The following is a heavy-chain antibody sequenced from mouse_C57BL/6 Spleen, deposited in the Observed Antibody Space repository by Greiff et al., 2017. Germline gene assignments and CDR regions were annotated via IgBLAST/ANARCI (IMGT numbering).Heavy chain of an antibody. CDR1: GYTFTSYW. Sequence: QVQLQQPGTELVKPGASVKLSCKASGYTFTSYWMHWVKQRPGQGLEWIGNINPSNGGTNYNEKFKSKGTLTVDKSSSTAYMQLSRLTSEDSAVYYCARDYYGSAYWYFDVWGTGTTVTVSS. V-gene: IGHV1-53*01. J-gene: IGHJ1*03. D-gene: IGHD1-1*01. CDR2: INPSNGGT. CDR3: ARDYYGSAYWYFDV.